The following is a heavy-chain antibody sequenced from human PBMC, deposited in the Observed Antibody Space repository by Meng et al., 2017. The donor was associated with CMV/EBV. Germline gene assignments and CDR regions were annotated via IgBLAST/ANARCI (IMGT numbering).Heavy chain of an antibody. V-gene: IGHV4-39*07. CDR2: IYYSGST. CDR3: ASPLRFLEWSDAFDI. Sequence: SETLSLTCTVSGGSISSSSYYWGWIRQPPGKGLEWIGSIYYSGSTYYNPSLKSRVTISVDTSKNQFSLKLSSVTAADTAVYYCASPLRFLEWSDAFDIWGQGTMVPSPQ. CDR1: GGSISSSSYY. J-gene: IGHJ3*02. D-gene: IGHD3-3*01.